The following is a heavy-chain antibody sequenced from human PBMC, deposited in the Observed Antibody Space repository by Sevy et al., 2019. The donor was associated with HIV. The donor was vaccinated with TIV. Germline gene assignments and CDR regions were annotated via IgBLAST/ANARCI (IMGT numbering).Heavy chain of an antibody. V-gene: IGHV3-74*01. J-gene: IGHJ2*01. CDR3: ARAKGYSGYDRWYFDL. CDR2: INSDGSST. Sequence: GGSLRLSCAASGFTFSNYWMHWVRQAPKKGLVWVSRINSDGSSTSYADSVKGRFTISRDNAKNTLYLQMNRLRAEDTAVYYCARAKGYSGYDRWYFDLWGRGTLVTVSS. D-gene: IGHD5-12*01. CDR1: GFTFSNYW.